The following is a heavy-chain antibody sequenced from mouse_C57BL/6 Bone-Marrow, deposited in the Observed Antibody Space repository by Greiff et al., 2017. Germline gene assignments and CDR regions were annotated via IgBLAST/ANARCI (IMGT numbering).Heavy chain of an antibody. CDR3: ARGWVLYAMDY. CDR1: GFSLSTSGMG. CDR2: IYWDDDK. Sequence: QVTLKESGPGLLQSSQPLSLTCSFSGFSLSTSGMGVSWIRQPSGKGLEWLAHIYWDDDKRYNPSLKSRLTISKDTSRNQVFLKITSVDTADTATYYCARGWVLYAMDYWGQGTSVTVSS. V-gene: IGHV8-12*01. D-gene: IGHD3-3*01. J-gene: IGHJ4*01.